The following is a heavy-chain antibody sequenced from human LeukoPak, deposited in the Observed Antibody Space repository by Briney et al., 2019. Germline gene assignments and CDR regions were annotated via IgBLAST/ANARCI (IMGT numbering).Heavy chain of an antibody. CDR1: GGSISSYY. D-gene: IGHD3-3*01. CDR3: ARAGYYTYYYYGMDV. CDR2: IYYSGST. Sequence: SETLSLTCTVSGGSISSYYWSWIRQPPGKGLEWIGYIYYSGSTNYNPSLKSRVTISVDTSKNQFSLKLSSVTAADTAVYYCARAGYYTYYYYGMDVWGQGTTVTVSS. V-gene: IGHV4-59*12. J-gene: IGHJ6*02.